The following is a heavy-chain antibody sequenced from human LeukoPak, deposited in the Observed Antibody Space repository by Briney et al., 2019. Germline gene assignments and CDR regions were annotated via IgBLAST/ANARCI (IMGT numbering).Heavy chain of an antibody. V-gene: IGHV3-23*01. J-gene: IGHJ3*02. CDR1: GFTFSAYA. D-gene: IGHD4-17*01. Sequence: GGSLRLSCTASGFTFSAYAMMWVRQAPGKGPEWVSAIRGGGTSEFYADSVKGRFRISSDNSKDTLFLQMNSLRAEDTAVYYCARDPNGDYIGALDMWGPGTMVTVSS. CDR2: IRGGGTSE. CDR3: ARDPNGDYIGALDM.